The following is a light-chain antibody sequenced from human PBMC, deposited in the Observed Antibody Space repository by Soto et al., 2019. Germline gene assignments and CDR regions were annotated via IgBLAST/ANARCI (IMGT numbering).Light chain of an antibody. CDR1: QSVASN. Sequence: EIVMTQSPASLSVSPGDGASLSCRASQSVASNVAWYQQKPGQGPRLLIHGASTRAAGVPARFSGSGSGTDFTLTISSLQSEDFATYYCQQYHNWPPQYTFGQRTKLQIK. CDR2: GAS. J-gene: IGKJ2*01. CDR3: QQYHNWPPQYT. V-gene: IGKV3-15*01.